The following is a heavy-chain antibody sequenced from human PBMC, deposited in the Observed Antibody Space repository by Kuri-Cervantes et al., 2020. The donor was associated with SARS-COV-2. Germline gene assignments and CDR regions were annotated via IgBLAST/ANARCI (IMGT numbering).Heavy chain of an antibody. CDR3: AKDGAGAHDF. J-gene: IGHJ4*02. V-gene: IGHV3-23*01. CDR2: ISGSGGST. CDR1: GFTFSSYA. Sequence: GESLKISCAASGFTFSSYAMSWVRQAPGKGLEWVSAISGSGGSTYYADSGKGRFTISRDNSQNKLYLRMRSLRPEDTAMYYCAKDGAGAHDFWGQGTLVTVSS. D-gene: IGHD4/OR15-4a*01.